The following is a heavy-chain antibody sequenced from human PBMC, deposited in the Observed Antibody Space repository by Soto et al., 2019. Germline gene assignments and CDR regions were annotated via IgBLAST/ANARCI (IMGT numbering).Heavy chain of an antibody. CDR3: ATTLGHCSSASCPDSFDI. Sequence: QVQLVQSGAEVKKPGSSVKVSCKASGGTFSSYTISWVRQAPGQGLEWMGRIIPILGIANYAQKFQGRVTITADKSTSTAYMELSSLRSEDPGVYYRATTLGHCSSASCPDSFDIWGQGTMVTVSS. CDR1: GGTFSSYT. D-gene: IGHD2-2*01. CDR2: IIPILGIA. J-gene: IGHJ3*02. V-gene: IGHV1-69*02.